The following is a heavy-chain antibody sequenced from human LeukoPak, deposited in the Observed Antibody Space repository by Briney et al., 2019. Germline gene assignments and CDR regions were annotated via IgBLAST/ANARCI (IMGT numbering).Heavy chain of an antibody. J-gene: IGHJ4*02. V-gene: IGHV4-34*01. CDR2: INHSGST. D-gene: IGHD1-7*01. Sequence: SETLSLTCAVYGGSFSGYYWSWIRQPPGKGLEWIGEINHSGSTNYNPSLKSRVTISVDTSKNQFPLKLSSVTAADTAVYYCARASFNWNSYFDYWGQGTLVTVSS. CDR3: ARASFNWNSYFDY. CDR1: GGSFSGYY.